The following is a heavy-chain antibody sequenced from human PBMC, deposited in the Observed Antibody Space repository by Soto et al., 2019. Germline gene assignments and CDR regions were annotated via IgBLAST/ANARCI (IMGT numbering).Heavy chain of an antibody. Sequence: SVKVSCKASGGTFSSYAISWVRQAPGQGLEWMGGIIPIFGTANYAQKFQGRVTITADESTSTAYMELSSLRSEDTAVYYCARTDGSTYCSSTSCHYWYYGMDVWGQGTTVTASS. D-gene: IGHD2-2*01. CDR2: IIPIFGTA. J-gene: IGHJ6*02. CDR3: ARTDGSTYCSSTSCHYWYYGMDV. CDR1: GGTFSSYA. V-gene: IGHV1-69*13.